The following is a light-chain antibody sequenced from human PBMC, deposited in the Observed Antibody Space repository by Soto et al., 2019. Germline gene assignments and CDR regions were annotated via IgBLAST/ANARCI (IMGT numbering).Light chain of an antibody. CDR3: QAWDNSVV. Sequence: SYELTQPPSVSVSPGQTANITCSGDRLGGKYVCWYQQKPGQSPVLVIYEDNKRPPGSPERFSGSNSGNTATLTISGTQAMDEADYYCQAWDNSVVFGGGTKVTVL. CDR1: RLGGKY. V-gene: IGLV3-1*01. J-gene: IGLJ2*01. CDR2: EDN.